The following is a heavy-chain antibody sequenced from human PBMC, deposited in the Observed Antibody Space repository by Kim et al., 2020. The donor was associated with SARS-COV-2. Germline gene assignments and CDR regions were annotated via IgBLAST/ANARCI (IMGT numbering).Heavy chain of an antibody. Sequence: ASVKVSCKVSGYTLTELSMHWVRQAPGKGLEWMGGFDPEDGETIYAQKFQGRVTMTEDTSTDTAYMELSSLRSEDTAVYYCATDRGYYDFWSGYYTEFDPWGQGTLVTVSS. CDR2: FDPEDGET. D-gene: IGHD3-3*01. J-gene: IGHJ5*02. CDR1: GYTLTELS. CDR3: ATDRGYYDFWSGYYTEFDP. V-gene: IGHV1-24*01.